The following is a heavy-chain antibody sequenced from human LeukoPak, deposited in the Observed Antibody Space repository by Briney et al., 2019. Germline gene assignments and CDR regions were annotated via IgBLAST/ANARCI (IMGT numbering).Heavy chain of an antibody. CDR3: ARVQVGGTVLDC. Sequence: GASVKVSCKASGYTFTNYGIHWVRQAPGQRLEWMGWINGGNGNTKYSHEFQGRVTITRDTSASTAYMELSRLTSDDMAVYYCARVQVGGTVLDCWGQGTLVTVSS. D-gene: IGHD3-16*01. CDR2: INGGNGNT. J-gene: IGHJ4*02. CDR1: GYTFTNYG. V-gene: IGHV1-3*03.